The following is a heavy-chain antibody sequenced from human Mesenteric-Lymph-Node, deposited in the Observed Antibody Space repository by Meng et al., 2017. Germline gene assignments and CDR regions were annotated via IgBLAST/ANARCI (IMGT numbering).Heavy chain of an antibody. D-gene: IGHD6-13*01. CDR2: ISWDGGST. Sequence: GESLKISCAASGFTFDDYAMHWVRQAPGKGLEWVSLISWDGGSTYYADSVKGRFTISRDNSKNSLYLQMNSLRAEDTALYYCAKAGSSSWYHTSYGMDVWGQGTTVTVSS. J-gene: IGHJ6*02. CDR3: AKAGSSSWYHTSYGMDV. V-gene: IGHV3-43D*03. CDR1: GFTFDDYA.